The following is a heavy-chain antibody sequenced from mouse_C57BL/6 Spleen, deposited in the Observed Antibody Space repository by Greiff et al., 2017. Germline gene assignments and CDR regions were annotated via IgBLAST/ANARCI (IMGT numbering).Heavy chain of an antibody. Sequence: EVKVVESGEGLVKPGGSLKLSCAASGFTFSSYAMSWVRQTPEKRLEWVAYISSGGDYIYYADTVKGRFTISRDNARNTLYLQMSSLKSEDTAMYYCTRDQGMVTTSYFDYWGQGTTLTVSS. CDR2: ISSGGDYI. CDR1: GFTFSSYA. D-gene: IGHD2-2*01. V-gene: IGHV5-9-1*02. CDR3: TRDQGMVTTSYFDY. J-gene: IGHJ2*01.